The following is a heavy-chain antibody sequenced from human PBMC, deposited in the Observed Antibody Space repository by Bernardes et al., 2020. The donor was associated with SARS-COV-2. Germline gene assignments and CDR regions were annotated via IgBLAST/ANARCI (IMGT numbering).Heavy chain of an antibody. J-gene: IGHJ4*02. V-gene: IGHV5-51*01. D-gene: IGHD3-22*01. Sequence: GESLKISCKGSGYSFATYWIAWVRQMPGRGLEWMGILHPDDSRTLYSPSFQGQVTISADKSITTSYLRWNSLKASDTAMYYCARLLFTNHYDASGGLFDFWGQGSLVTVSS. CDR2: LHPDDSRT. CDR1: GYSFATYW. CDR3: ARLLFTNHYDASGGLFDF.